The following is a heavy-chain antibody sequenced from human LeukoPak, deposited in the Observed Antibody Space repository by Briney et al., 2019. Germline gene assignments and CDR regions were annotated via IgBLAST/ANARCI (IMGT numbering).Heavy chain of an antibody. V-gene: IGHV3-74*03. J-gene: IGHJ4*02. CDR1: GFILSSHW. CDR2: INGDASST. D-gene: IGHD4-11*01. Sequence: GGSLRLSCAASGFILSSHWMHGVRQGPGKGLVWVSRINGDASSTTYVDPVKGRFTISRDNAKNTLYLQMNSLRVEDTAVYYCARGPYSMDLWGQGTLVIVSS. CDR3: ARGPYSMDL.